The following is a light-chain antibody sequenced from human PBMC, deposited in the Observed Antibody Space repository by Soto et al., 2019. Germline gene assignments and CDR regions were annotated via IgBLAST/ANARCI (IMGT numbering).Light chain of an antibody. CDR3: SSYAGSATLV. CDR1: SSDVGSYNL. CDR2: EDN. Sequence: QSVLTQPASVSGSPGQSITISCTGNSSDVGSYNLVSWYQHHPGKAPKLMIYEDNKRPSGVSNRFSGSKSGNTASLTISGLQAEDETVYYCSSYAGSATLVFGGGTKVTVL. V-gene: IGLV2-23*01. J-gene: IGLJ3*02.